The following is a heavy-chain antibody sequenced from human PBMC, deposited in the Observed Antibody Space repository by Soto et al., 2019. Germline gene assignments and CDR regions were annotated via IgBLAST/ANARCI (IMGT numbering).Heavy chain of an antibody. Sequence: GGSLRLSCAASGFTFSSYAMHWVRQAPGKGLEYVSAISSNGGSTYYANSVKGRFTISRDNSKNTLYLQMGSLRAEDMAVYYCARTTDYYFDYWGQGTLVTVSS. V-gene: IGHV3-64*01. CDR3: ARTTDYYFDY. J-gene: IGHJ4*02. CDR1: GFTFSSYA. D-gene: IGHD4-4*01. CDR2: ISSNGGST.